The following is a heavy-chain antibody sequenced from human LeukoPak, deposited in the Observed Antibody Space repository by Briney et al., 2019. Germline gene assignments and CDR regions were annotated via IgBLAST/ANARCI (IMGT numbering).Heavy chain of an antibody. CDR2: IIPIFGTA. CDR1: GGTFSSYA. D-gene: IGHD3-9*01. CDR3: ARQAGYDILTGYSYFDY. Sequence: SVKVSCKASGGTFSSYAISWVRQAPGQGLEWMGGIIPIFGTANYAQKFQGRVTITADKSTSTAYMELSSLRSEDTAVYYCARQAGYDILTGYSYFDYWGQGTLVTVSS. J-gene: IGHJ4*02. V-gene: IGHV1-69*06.